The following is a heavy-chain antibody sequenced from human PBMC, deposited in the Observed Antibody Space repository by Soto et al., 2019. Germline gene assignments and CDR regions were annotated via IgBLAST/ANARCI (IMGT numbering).Heavy chain of an antibody. CDR3: ARAGWNYYDSSGYLTWFEP. CDR2: IYHIGTT. Sequence: FRILSRRGAVAGGSSISRGDSCSWIRHPPGKGLDWIVYIYHIGTTYYNPSLKSRVTISVDRSKNEFSLKLSSVTAADTAVYYCARAGWNYYDSSGYLTWFEPWGQGTLVTVSS. J-gene: IGHJ5*02. CDR1: GGSSISRGDS. V-gene: IGHV4-30-2*01. D-gene: IGHD3-22*01.